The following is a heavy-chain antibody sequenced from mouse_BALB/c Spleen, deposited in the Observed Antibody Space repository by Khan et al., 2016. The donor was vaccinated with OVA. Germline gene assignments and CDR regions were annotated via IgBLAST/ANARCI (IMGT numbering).Heavy chain of an antibody. CDR2: IWGGGGT. CDR1: GFSLSRYN. CDR3: ARAYYRYDGYYAMDY. J-gene: IGHJ4*01. V-gene: IGHV2-6-4*01. D-gene: IGHD2-14*01. Sequence: QVQLKQSGPGLVAPSQSLSITCTVSGFSLSRYNIHWVRQPPGKGLEWLGMIWGGGGTDYNSTLKSRLNISKDNSKSQVFLKMYSLQTNDTAMSFCARAYYRYDGYYAMDYWGQGTSVTVSS.